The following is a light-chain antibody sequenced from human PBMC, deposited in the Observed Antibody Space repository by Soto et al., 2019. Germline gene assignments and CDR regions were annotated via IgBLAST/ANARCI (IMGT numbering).Light chain of an antibody. CDR3: CSYTGIRTPYYV. J-gene: IGLJ1*01. CDR1: SSDIGAYDS. Sequence: QSVLTQPASVSGSPGQSITISCTGSSSDIGAYDSVSWYQQHPGKAPRLVIYEVSDRPSGVSNRFSGSKSGNTASLTISGLQAEDEADYYCCSYTGIRTPYYVFGNGTKVTV. CDR2: EVS. V-gene: IGLV2-14*01.